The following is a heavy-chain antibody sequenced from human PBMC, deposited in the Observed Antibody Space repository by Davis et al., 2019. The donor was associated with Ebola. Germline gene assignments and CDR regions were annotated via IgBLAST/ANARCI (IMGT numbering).Heavy chain of an antibody. Sequence: GESLKISCAASGFTFSSYSMNWVRQAPGKGLEWVSSISSSSSYIYYADSVKGRFTISRENAKNSLYLQMNSLRAEDTAVYYCTTDGYYDFWSGHYTGDYWGQGTLVTVSS. J-gene: IGHJ4*02. D-gene: IGHD3-3*01. CDR2: ISSSSSYI. CDR3: TTDGYYDFWSGHYTGDY. CDR1: GFTFSSYS. V-gene: IGHV3-21*01.